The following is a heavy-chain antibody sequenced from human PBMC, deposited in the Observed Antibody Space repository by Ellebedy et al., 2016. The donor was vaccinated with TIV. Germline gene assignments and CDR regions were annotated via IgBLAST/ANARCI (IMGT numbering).Heavy chain of an antibody. D-gene: IGHD3-22*01. V-gene: IGHV4-59*08. J-gene: IGHJ3*02. CDR2: IYYSGST. CDR1: GGSISSYY. Sequence: MPSETLSLTCTVSGGSISSYYWSWIRQPPGKGLEWIGYIYYSGSTNYNPSLKSRVTISVDTSKNQFSLKLSSVTAADTAVYYCARRYYYDNTGHAFDIWGQGTMVTVSS. CDR3: ARRYYYDNTGHAFDI.